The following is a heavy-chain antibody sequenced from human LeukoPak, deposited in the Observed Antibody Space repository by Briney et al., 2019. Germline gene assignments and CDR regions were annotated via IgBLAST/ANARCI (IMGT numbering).Heavy chain of an antibody. D-gene: IGHD2-21*01. V-gene: IGHV3-30*02. CDR2: IRYDGSNK. Sequence: GGSLRLSCAASGFTFSSYGMHWVRQAPGKGLEWVAFIRYDGSNKYYADSVKGRFTISRDNSKNTLYLQMNSLRAEDTAVYYCAKEGDGDWYYFDYWGQGTLVTVSS. CDR1: GFTFSSYG. J-gene: IGHJ4*02. CDR3: AKEGDGDWYYFDY.